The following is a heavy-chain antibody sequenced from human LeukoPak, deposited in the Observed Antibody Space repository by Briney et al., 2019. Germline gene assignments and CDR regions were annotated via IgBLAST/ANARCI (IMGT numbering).Heavy chain of an antibody. V-gene: IGHV1-8*01. Sequence: ASVRVSCKASRSTFKTYDIIWVRQASGQGLEWIGWMNPKSGDTVCAETFQARVTMTRNISMNTAYMELSNLKSEDTAIYYCARGVLGYYYYYMDLWGEGTTVTVSS. D-gene: IGHD2-8*02. CDR3: ARGVLGYYYYYMDL. CDR1: RSTFKTYD. CDR2: MNPKSGDT. J-gene: IGHJ6*03.